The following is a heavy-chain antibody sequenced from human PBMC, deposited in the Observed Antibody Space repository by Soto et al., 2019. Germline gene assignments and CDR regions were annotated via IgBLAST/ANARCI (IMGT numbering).Heavy chain of an antibody. D-gene: IGHD3-10*01. CDR2: ISSSGTYI. Sequence: EVQLVESGGCLVKPGGSLRLSCAASGFTFSSYSITWVRQAPGKGLEWVSSISSSGTYIYYADSVKGRFTMSRDNAKNSLYLQMNGLRAEDTAVYHCAKITSGTWFAPWGKGTLVTVSS. J-gene: IGHJ5*02. CDR1: GFTFSSYS. V-gene: IGHV3-21*01. CDR3: AKITSGTWFAP.